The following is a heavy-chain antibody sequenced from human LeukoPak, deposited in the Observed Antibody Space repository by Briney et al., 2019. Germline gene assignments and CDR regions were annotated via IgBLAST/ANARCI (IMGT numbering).Heavy chain of an antibody. CDR1: GYTFTSYY. V-gene: IGHV1-46*01. CDR2: INPSGGST. D-gene: IGHD3-22*01. J-gene: IGHJ3*02. CDR3: ARPETYYYDSSGYDAFDI. Sequence: ASVKVSCKASGYTFTSYYMHWVRQAPGQGLEWMGIINPSGGSTSYAQKLQGRVTMTRDTSTSTVYMELSSLRSEDTAVYYCARPETYYYDSSGYDAFDIWGQGTMVTVSS.